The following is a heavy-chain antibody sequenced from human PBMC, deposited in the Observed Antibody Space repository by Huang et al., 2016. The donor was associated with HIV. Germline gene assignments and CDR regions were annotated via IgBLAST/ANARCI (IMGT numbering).Heavy chain of an antibody. CDR1: GYTFSNYD. V-gene: IGHV1-8*01. D-gene: IGHD2-15*01. CDR2: RNPNRGNK. CDR3: ATLPPVNYGRSGGRVRDY. Sequence: QVQLVQSGAEVKKPGASVKVSCKASGYTFSNYDINWVRQAPGQGLEWMGWRNPNRGNKGYARKFQGRVTMTRSTSISTAYMELSRLRFEDTAVYYCATLPPVNYGRSGGRVRDYWGQGSLVTVSS. J-gene: IGHJ4*02.